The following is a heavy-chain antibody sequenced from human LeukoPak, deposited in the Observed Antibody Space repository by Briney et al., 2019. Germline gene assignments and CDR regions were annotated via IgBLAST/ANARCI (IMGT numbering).Heavy chain of an antibody. CDR3: AKVAYYDSSGYYSVGMIPHYLDY. CDR2: ISWNSGSI. CDR1: GFTFDDYA. D-gene: IGHD3-22*01. V-gene: IGHV3-9*01. Sequence: PGGSLRLSCAASGFTFDDYAMHWVRQAPGKGLEWVSGISWNSGSIGYADSVKGRFTISRDNSKNTLYLQMNSLRAEDTAVYYCAKVAYYDSSGYYSVGMIPHYLDYWGQGTLVTVSS. J-gene: IGHJ4*02.